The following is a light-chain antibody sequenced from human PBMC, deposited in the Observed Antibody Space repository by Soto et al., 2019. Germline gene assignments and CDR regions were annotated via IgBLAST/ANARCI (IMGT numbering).Light chain of an antibody. CDR2: ANG. V-gene: IGLV1-40*01. J-gene: IGLJ1*01. CDR3: QSYDISLGVHYV. CDR1: GSNIGSNY. Sequence: QSVLTQPPSASGTPGQRVTISCSGSGSNIGSNYVYWYQHLPGTASKLLIYANGNRPSGVPDRFSASKSGTSASLAIAGLQTEDEADYYCQSYDISLGVHYVFGTGTKVTVL.